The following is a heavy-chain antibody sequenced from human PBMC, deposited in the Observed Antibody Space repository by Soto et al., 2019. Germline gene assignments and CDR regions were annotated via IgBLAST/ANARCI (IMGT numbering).Heavy chain of an antibody. V-gene: IGHV4-30-4*01. D-gene: IGHD3-3*01. Sequence: SETLSLTCTVSGGCISNVNYCWSWIRQSPDKGLEWIGHIYNGGTTYNNPSLTSRVSISVDTSNNQFSLKLSSVTAADTAVYYCARQVTTQSDYFEYWGQGTLVTVSS. CDR3: ARQVTTQSDYFEY. CDR2: IYNGGTT. J-gene: IGHJ4*02. CDR1: GGCISNVNYC.